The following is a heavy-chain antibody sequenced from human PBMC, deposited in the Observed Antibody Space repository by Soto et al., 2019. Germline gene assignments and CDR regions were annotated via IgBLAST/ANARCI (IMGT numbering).Heavy chain of an antibody. CDR1: GGSISSSSYY. CDR2: IYYSGST. J-gene: IGHJ4*02. CDR3: ARRTMGATFDY. Sequence: SETLSLTCTVSGGSISSSSYYWGWIRQPPGKGLEWIGSIYYSGSTYYNPSLKSRVTISVDTSKNQFSLKLGSVTAADTAVYYCARRTMGATFDYWGQGTLVTVSS. D-gene: IGHD1-26*01. V-gene: IGHV4-39*01.